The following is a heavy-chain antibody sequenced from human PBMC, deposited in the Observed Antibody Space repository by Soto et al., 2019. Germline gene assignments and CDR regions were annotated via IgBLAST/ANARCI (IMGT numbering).Heavy chain of an antibody. J-gene: IGHJ4*02. V-gene: IGHV3-30*03. D-gene: IGHD1-26*01. Sequence: GGSLRLSCSASGFTFSSYGMHWVRQAPGKGLEWVAVISYDGSNKYYADSVKGRFTISRDNSKNTLYLQMNSLRAEDTAVYYCARVVSGSHYVPDYWGQGTLVTVS. CDR1: GFTFSSYG. CDR2: ISYDGSNK. CDR3: ARVVSGSHYVPDY.